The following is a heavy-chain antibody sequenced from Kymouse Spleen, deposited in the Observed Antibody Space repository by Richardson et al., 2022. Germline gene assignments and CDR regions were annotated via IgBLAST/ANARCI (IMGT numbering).Heavy chain of an antibody. V-gene: IGHV3-30*18. CDR3: AKDFYSSGDWYFDL. Sequence: QVQLVESGGGVVQPGRSLRLSCAASGFTFSSYGMHWVRQAPGKGLEWVAVISYDGSNKYYADSVKGRFTISRDNSKNTLYLQMNSLRAEDTAVYYCAKDFYSSGDWYFDLWGRGTLVTVSS. CDR2: ISYDGSNK. CDR1: GFTFSSYG. D-gene: IGHD6-19*01. J-gene: IGHJ2*01.